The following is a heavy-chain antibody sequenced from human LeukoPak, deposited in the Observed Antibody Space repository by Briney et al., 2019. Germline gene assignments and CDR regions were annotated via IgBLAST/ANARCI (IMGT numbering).Heavy chain of an antibody. CDR1: GGSFGGYY. V-gene: IGHV4-34*01. CDR2: INHSGST. Sequence: PSETLSLTCAVYGGSFGGYYWSWIRQPPGKGLEWLGEINHSGSTNYNPSLKSRVTISVDTSKNQFSLKLSSVTAADTAVYYCARVDGDYVDSGRRKIDYWGQGTLVTVSS. J-gene: IGHJ4*02. CDR3: ARVDGDYVDSGRRKIDY. D-gene: IGHD4-17*01.